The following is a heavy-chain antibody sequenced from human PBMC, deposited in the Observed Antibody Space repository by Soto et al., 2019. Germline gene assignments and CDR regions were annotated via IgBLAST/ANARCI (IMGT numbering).Heavy chain of an antibody. CDR1: GGSISSDY. D-gene: IGHD1-26*01. J-gene: IGHJ4*02. CDR3: ARILSGSSLFDY. CDR2: ISYSGNT. V-gene: IGHV4-59*01. Sequence: SETLSLTCTVSGGSISSDYWSWIRQPPGKGLEWIGYISYSGNTNYNPSLKSLVTISVDTSKKQFSLKLRSVTAADTAVYYCARILSGSSLFDYWGQGMLVTVSS.